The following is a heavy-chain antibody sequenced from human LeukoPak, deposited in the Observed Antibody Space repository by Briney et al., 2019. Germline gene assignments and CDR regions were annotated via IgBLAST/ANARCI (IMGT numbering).Heavy chain of an antibody. J-gene: IGHJ4*02. V-gene: IGHV1-46*01. CDR1: GYTFSNNF. CDR2: INPNGGST. Sequence: ASVKVSCKASGYTFSNNFIHWVRQAPGQGLEWMGIINPNGGSTAYAQKFQGRVTMTRDMSTNTVYMELSSLRSDDTAVYYCARAGSSGYYYYFDYWGQGTLVTVSS. D-gene: IGHD3-22*01. CDR3: ARAGSSGYYYYFDY.